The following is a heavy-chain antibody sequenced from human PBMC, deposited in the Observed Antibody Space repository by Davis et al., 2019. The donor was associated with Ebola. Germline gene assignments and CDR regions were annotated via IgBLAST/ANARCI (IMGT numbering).Heavy chain of an antibody. CDR1: GYTFTSYD. CDR2: MNPLSGNT. D-gene: IGHD1-14*01. J-gene: IGHJ5*02. V-gene: IGHV1-8*01. CDR3: ARGQVTSRKRVFDP. Sequence: ASVKVSCKASGYTFTSYDIKWVRQAAGQGLEWMGWMNPLSGNTGYAQKFQGRITMTRNTSITTAYMELSNLRSDDTAVYYCARGQVTSRKRVFDPWGQGTLVTVSS.